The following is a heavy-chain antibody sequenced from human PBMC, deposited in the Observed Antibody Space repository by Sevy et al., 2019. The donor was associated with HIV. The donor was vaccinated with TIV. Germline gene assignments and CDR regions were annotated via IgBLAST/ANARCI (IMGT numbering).Heavy chain of an antibody. Sequence: GGSLRLSCEGSGYTFSNYWMHWVRQAPGKGLEWVSRVNSDGSTAYADSVKGRFTISRNNAENTLSLQMNSLRAEDIVLCYCVAANSWEDYWGQGTLVTVSS. J-gene: IGHJ4*02. D-gene: IGHD6-13*01. CDR3: VAANSWEDY. CDR1: GYTFSNYW. CDR2: VNSDGST. V-gene: IGHV3-74*01.